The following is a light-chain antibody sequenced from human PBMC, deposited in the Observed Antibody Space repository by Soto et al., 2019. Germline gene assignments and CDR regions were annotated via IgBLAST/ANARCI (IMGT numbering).Light chain of an antibody. J-gene: IGKJ1*01. Sequence: EIVMTQSPATLSVSPGERATLSCRASQSVSGNLAWYQQKPGQAPRLLIYGTSTRATGIPDRFSGSGTGTDFALTTSGLEPEDFAVYFCQQYASSPLTFGQGTKVEIK. CDR2: GTS. V-gene: IGKV3-15*01. CDR3: QQYASSPLT. CDR1: QSVSGN.